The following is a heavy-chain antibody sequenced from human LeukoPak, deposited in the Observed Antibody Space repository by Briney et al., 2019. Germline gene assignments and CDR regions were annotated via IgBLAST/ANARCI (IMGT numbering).Heavy chain of an antibody. D-gene: IGHD5-24*01. V-gene: IGHV1-8*01. CDR2: MNPNSGNT. J-gene: IGHJ1*01. Sequence: ASVKVSCKASGYTFTSYDINWVRPATGQGLEWMGWMNPNSGNTGYAQKFQGRVTMTRNTSISTAYMELSSLRVDDTAVYYCAKGGVPMATSLIHHWGQGTLVIVSS. CDR3: AKGGVPMATSLIHH. CDR1: GYTFTSYD.